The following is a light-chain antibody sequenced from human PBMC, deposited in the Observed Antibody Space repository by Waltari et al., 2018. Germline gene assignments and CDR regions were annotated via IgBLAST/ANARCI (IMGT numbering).Light chain of an antibody. Sequence: DIVMTQSPDSLAVSLGERATINCKSTQTLFYTSNNKNYLAWFQLKPGQPPKLLIFGASTRETVVPDRFCRSGSATDFTLTIDTLQAEDVAVYYCQQYYTTPTFGQGTKVEIK. CDR3: QQYYTTPT. CDR2: GAS. V-gene: IGKV4-1*01. J-gene: IGKJ1*01. CDR1: QTLFYTSNNKNY.